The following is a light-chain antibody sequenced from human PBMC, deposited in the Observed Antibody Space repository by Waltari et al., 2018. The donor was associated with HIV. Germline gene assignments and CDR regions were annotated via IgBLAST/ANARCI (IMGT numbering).Light chain of an antibody. J-gene: IGLJ3*02. CDR3: ALYMTGAKWV. CDR2: STY. V-gene: IGLV8-61*01. Sequence: QTVVTQEPSFSVSPGGTVTLTCALNSDSVSINYYPGWFQQTPGQAPSTLISSTYSRSSGVPDRFSGSILGNKAALTITGAQADDDSVYFCALYMTGAKWVFGGGTKLTVL. CDR1: SDSVSINYY.